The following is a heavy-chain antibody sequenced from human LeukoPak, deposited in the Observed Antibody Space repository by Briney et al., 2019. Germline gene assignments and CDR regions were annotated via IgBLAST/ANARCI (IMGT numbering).Heavy chain of an antibody. Sequence: GASVKVSCKASGYSFTSYYIHWVRQAPGQGLEWMGWINPNSGGTNYAQKFQGWVTMTRDTSISTAYMELSRLRSDDTAVYYCARGQSSNYDFWSGYANWFDPWGQGTLVTVSS. D-gene: IGHD3-3*01. CDR1: GYSFTSYY. J-gene: IGHJ5*02. CDR2: INPNSGGT. CDR3: ARGQSSNYDFWSGYANWFDP. V-gene: IGHV1-2*04.